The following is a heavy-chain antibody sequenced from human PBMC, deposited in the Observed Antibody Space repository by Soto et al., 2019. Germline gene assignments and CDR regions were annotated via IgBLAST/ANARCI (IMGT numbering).Heavy chain of an antibody. D-gene: IGHD3-9*01. CDR2: IIPIFGTA. CDR3: ARDAHFDWLPAT. CDR1: GGTFSSYA. V-gene: IGHV1-69*13. J-gene: IGHJ5*02. Sequence: GASVKVSCKASGGTFSSYAISWVRQAPGQGLEWMGGIIPIFGTANYAQKFQGRVTITADESTSTAYTELSSLRSEDTAVYYCARDAHFDWLPATWGQGTLVTVSS.